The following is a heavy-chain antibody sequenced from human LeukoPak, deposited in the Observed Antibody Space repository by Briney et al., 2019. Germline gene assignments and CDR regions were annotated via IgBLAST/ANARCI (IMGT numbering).Heavy chain of an antibody. CDR1: RFTFSDFW. J-gene: IGHJ6*02. CDR2: ISTDGPST. D-gene: IGHD3-10*01. CDR3: TRAAMFRGADFYYYGMDV. V-gene: IGHV3-74*01. Sequence: GGSLRLSCAVSRFTFSDFWMHWVRQPPGKGLVWVSRISTDGPSTTYAASVKGRFTIARDNAKNTLYLQMNSLRAEDTAVYFCTRAAMFRGADFYYYGMDVWGQGTTVTVSS.